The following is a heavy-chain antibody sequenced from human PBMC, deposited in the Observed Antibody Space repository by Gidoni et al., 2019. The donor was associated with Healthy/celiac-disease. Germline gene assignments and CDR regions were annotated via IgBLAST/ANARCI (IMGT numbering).Heavy chain of an antibody. CDR1: VGSFSGYY. CDR2: INHSGST. CDR3: ARGRGRGDNGYFQN. Sequence: QVQLQQWGSGLLKPSETLSLTCAVYVGSFSGYYWSWIRKPTGKGLEWIGEINHSGSTNYNPSLKSRVTISVDTSKNQFSLKLSSVTAADTAVYYCARGRGRGDNGYFQNWGQGTLVTVSS. V-gene: IGHV4-34*01. D-gene: IGHD4-17*01. J-gene: IGHJ1*01.